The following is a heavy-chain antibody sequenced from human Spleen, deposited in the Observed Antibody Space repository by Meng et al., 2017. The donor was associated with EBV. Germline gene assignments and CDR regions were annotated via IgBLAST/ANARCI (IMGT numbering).Heavy chain of an antibody. D-gene: IGHD5-24*01. V-gene: IGHV1-46*01. CDR2: VNHSGGSP. CDR1: GYTFINFY. Sequence: QVELVECVWELKKPGAAVKISCKASGYTFINFYIHWVRQASGQGLGWMGIVNHSGGSPRYAQRFQGRVTMTSDTSTSTIYMELSSLRSEDTAIYYCAVGHTPLEYWGQGTLVTVSS. J-gene: IGHJ4*02. CDR3: AVGHTPLEY.